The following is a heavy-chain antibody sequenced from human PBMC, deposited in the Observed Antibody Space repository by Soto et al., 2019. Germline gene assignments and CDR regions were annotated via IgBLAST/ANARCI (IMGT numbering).Heavy chain of an antibody. CDR1: GFTFSSYA. D-gene: IGHD3-3*01. Sequence: QVQLVESGGGVVQPGRSLRLSCAASGFTFSSYAMHWVRQAPGKGLEWVAVISYDGSNKYYADSVKGRFTISRDNSKNPLYLQMNSLRAEDTAVYYCARDTYYDFWSGYYGTDAFDIWGQGTMVTVSS. V-gene: IGHV3-30-3*01. CDR2: ISYDGSNK. CDR3: ARDTYYDFWSGYYGTDAFDI. J-gene: IGHJ3*02.